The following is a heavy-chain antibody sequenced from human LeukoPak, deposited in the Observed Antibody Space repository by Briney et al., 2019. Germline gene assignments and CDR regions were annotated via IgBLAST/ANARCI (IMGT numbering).Heavy chain of an antibody. D-gene: IGHD3-22*01. J-gene: IGHJ4*02. CDR2: ISSSSSYI. Sequence: GGSLRLSCAASGFTFSSYSMNWVRQAPGKGLEWISSISSSSSYIYYADSVKGRFTISRDNAKNSLYLQMNSLRAEDTAVYYCARLPFRSYDSSGYYDNWGQGTLVTVSS. V-gene: IGHV3-21*01. CDR1: GFTFSSYS. CDR3: ARLPFRSYDSSGYYDN.